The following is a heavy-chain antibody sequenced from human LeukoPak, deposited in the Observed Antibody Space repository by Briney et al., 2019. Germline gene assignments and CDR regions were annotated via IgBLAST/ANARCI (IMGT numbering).Heavy chain of an antibody. J-gene: IGHJ4*02. Sequence: GGSLRLSCTASGFTFSSFGIHWVRQAPGKGLEWVAFIRYDGGNKYYADSVRGRFTISRDNSKNTVFLQMNTLRTEDTAVYFCAKDKPIDYWGQGTLVTVSS. V-gene: IGHV3-30*02. CDR2: IRYDGGNK. D-gene: IGHD1-14*01. CDR1: GFTFSSFG. CDR3: AKDKPIDY.